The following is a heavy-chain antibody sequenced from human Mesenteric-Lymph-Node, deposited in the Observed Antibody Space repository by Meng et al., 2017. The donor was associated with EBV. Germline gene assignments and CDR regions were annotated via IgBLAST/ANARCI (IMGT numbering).Heavy chain of an antibody. V-gene: IGHV4-4*02. CDR3: ARITFGGAIGD. J-gene: IGHJ4*02. CDR1: SGSISNSNW. Sequence: VQMQQSGPGLVKPSGTLAPTCAVSSGSISNSNWWSWVRQPPGKGLQWIGEIFHSGGTNYNPSLKSRVTISVDKSKNQFSLKVNSLTAADTAVYYCARITFGGAIGDWGQGTLVTVSS. D-gene: IGHD3-16*02. CDR2: IFHSGGT.